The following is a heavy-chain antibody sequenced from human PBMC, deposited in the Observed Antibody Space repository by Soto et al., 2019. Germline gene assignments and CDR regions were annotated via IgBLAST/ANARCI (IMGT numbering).Heavy chain of an antibody. CDR3: ARGGSILLVAELDF. Sequence: ASVKVSCKASGYSFTSYAISWVRRAPGQGLEWMGWISGYNGNTKYVEKVQGRVTMTTDTSTSTAYMELRSLKSDDTAVYYCARGGSILLVAELDFWGQGTLVTVS. CDR1: GYSFTSYA. CDR2: ISGYNGNT. V-gene: IGHV1-18*01. J-gene: IGHJ4*02. D-gene: IGHD5-12*01.